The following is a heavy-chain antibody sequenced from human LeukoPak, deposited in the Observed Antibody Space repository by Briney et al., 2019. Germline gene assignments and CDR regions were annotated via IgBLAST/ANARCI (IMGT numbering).Heavy chain of an antibody. Sequence: GGSLRLSCAASGFTFSAYSMNWVRQAPGKGLEWVAYISGGGGTIYYADSVKGRFTISRDNAKNSLYLQMDSLRAEDTAVYYCARNQEIDYYDSSGFYWGVEYWGQGTLVTVSS. CDR3: ARNQEIDYYDSSGFYWGVEY. CDR2: ISGGGGTI. J-gene: IGHJ4*02. V-gene: IGHV3-48*01. CDR1: GFTFSAYS. D-gene: IGHD3-22*01.